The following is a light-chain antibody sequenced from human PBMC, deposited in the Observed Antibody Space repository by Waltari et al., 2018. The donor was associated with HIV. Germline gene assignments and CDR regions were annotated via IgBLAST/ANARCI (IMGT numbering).Light chain of an antibody. CDR1: TSNVGTNF. J-gene: IGLJ1*01. V-gene: IGLV1-47*01. CDR3: ATWDGSLGAFFV. CDR2: RDN. Sequence: QSVLTQPPSASGNPGQRVTISCSGTTSNVGTNFVSWYQHLPGAAPKLLMYRDNRRPSGVPDRFSGSKSGASASLAISGLRSEDEGDYYCATWDGSLGAFFVFGVGTKVTVL.